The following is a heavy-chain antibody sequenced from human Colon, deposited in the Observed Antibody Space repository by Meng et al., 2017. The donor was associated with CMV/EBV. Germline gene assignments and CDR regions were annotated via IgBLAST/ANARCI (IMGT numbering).Heavy chain of an antibody. Sequence: GESLKISCAASGFTFSNYWMHWVRQVPGKGLVWVARINSDGSTLTYADSVRGRFTVSRDNTKNTLYLQMTNLRGEDTAVYYCAKDVYYDFWSGYYGEDAFDIWGQGTMVTVSS. V-gene: IGHV3-74*03. J-gene: IGHJ3*02. CDR1: GFTFSNYW. D-gene: IGHD3-3*01. CDR2: INSDGSTL. CDR3: AKDVYYDFWSGYYGEDAFDI.